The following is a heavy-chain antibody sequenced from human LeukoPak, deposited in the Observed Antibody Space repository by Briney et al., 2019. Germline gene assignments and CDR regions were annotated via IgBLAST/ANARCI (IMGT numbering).Heavy chain of an antibody. CDR2: IYYSGST. V-gene: IGHV4-59*01. CDR3: ARRQVGGYLFDY. D-gene: IGHD3-10*01. Sequence: SETLSLTCTVSGGSISSYYWSWIRQPAGKGLEWMGYIYYSGSTNYNPSLKSRVTISVDTSKNQFSLKLSSVTAADTAVYYCARRQVGGYLFDYWGQGTLVTVSS. J-gene: IGHJ4*02. CDR1: GGSISSYY.